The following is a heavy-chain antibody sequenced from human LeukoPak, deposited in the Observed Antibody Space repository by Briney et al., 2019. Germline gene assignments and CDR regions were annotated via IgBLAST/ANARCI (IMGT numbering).Heavy chain of an antibody. CDR1: GFDFSSNW. CDR2: IKGDGIST. CDR3: AKDHYWSIDY. Sequence: GGSLRLSCAASGFDFSSNWMHWVRHAPGQGLVWVSRIKGDGISTNYADSVKGRFTISRDIAKNTLYLQMNSPRAEDTGVYYCAKDHYWSIDYWGRGTLVTVSS. D-gene: IGHD3-3*01. V-gene: IGHV3-74*01. J-gene: IGHJ4*02.